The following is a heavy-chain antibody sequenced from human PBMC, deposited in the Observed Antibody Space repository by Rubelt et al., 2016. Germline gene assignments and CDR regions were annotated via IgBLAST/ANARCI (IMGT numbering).Heavy chain of an antibody. V-gene: IGHV3-30*07. CDR2: ISYDGSNK. CDR3: ARDDYCGGDCYPTNYFDY. D-gene: IGHD2-21*02. J-gene: IGHJ4*02. Sequence: ISYDGSNKYYADSVKGRFTISRDNAKNSLYLQMNSLRAEDTAVYYCARDDYCGGDCYPTNYFDYWGQGTLVTVSS.